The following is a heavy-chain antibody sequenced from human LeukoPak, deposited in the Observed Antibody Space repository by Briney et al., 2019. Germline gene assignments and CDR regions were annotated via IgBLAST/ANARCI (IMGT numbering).Heavy chain of an antibody. J-gene: IGHJ3*02. CDR1: GGSISSSSYY. D-gene: IGHD6-13*01. Sequence: SETLSLTCTVSGGSISSSSYYWSWIRQPAGKGLEWIGYIYYSGSTNYNPSLKSRVTISVDTSKNQFSLKLSSVTAADTAVYYCARRSPYSSSWYTFAFDIWGQGTMVTVSS. CDR3: ARRSPYSSSWYTFAFDI. V-gene: IGHV4-61*10. CDR2: IYYSGST.